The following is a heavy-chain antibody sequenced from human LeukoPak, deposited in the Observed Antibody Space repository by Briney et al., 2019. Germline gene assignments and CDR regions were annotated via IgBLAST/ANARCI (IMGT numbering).Heavy chain of an antibody. CDR3: AKHRVAVSGDAQFDY. V-gene: IGHV3-23*01. CDR2: ISGSGDIT. J-gene: IGHJ4*02. CDR1: GFTFSSYA. Sequence: GGSLTLSCAASGFTFSSYAMNWVRQAPGKGLEWVSGISGSGDITYYADSVKGRFTISRDNSKNTLYLQMNSLRAEDTAVFYCAKHRVAVSGDAQFDYWGPGTPVTVSS. D-gene: IGHD6-19*01.